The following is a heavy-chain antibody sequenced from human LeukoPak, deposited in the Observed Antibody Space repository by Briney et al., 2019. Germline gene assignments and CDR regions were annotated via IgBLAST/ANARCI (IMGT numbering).Heavy chain of an antibody. Sequence: GGSLRLSCAASGFTFDDYAMHWVRQAPGKGLEWVSGISWNSGSIGYADSVKGRFTISRDNAKNSLYLQMNSLRAEDTALYYCAKDQYYDSSGYLDYWGQGTLVIVSS. CDR3: AKDQYYDSSGYLDY. J-gene: IGHJ4*02. V-gene: IGHV3-9*01. D-gene: IGHD3-22*01. CDR2: ISWNSGSI. CDR1: GFTFDDYA.